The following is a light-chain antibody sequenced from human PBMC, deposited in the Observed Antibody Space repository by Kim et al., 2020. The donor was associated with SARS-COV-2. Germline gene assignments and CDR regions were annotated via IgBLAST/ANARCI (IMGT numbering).Light chain of an antibody. Sequence: ASVGDRVTSTCRASQSINNWLAWYQQKPGKAPKLLIYLASSLESGVPSRFSGTGYGTEFTLTITGLQPDDFATYYCQHYDSYSRKFGQGTKVDIK. V-gene: IGKV1-5*03. CDR2: LAS. CDR3: QHYDSYSRK. J-gene: IGKJ1*01. CDR1: QSINNW.